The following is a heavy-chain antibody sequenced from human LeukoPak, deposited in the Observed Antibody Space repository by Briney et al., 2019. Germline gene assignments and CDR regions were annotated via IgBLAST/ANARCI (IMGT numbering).Heavy chain of an antibody. CDR2: ISSSSSYI. CDR3: ARDRYYYDSSGYRYYFDY. V-gene: IGHV3-21*01. Sequence: GGSLRPSCAASGFTFSSYSMNWVRQAPGKGLEWVSSISSSSSYIYYADSVKGRFTISRNNAKNSLYLQMNSLRAEDTAVYYCARDRYYYDSSGYRYYFDYWGQGTLVTVSS. J-gene: IGHJ4*02. D-gene: IGHD3-22*01. CDR1: GFTFSSYS.